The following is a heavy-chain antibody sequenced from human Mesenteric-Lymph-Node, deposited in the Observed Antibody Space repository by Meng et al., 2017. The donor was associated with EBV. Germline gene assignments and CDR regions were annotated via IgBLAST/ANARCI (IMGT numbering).Heavy chain of an antibody. CDR1: GGSISSGGYY. Sequence: VRLQESGPGLVKPSKTLSLTCAVSGGSISSGGYYWSWIRQPPGKGLEWIGYIYYSGSTYYNPSLKSRVTISVDTSKNQFSLKLSSVTAADTAVYYCARGEDSNWFDPWGQGTLVTVSS. V-gene: IGHV4-30-4*01. CDR3: ARGEDSNWFDP. CDR2: IYYSGST. D-gene: IGHD2-15*01. J-gene: IGHJ5*02.